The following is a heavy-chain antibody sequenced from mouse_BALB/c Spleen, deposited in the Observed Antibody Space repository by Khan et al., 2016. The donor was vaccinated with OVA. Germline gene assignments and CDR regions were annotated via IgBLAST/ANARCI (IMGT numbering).Heavy chain of an antibody. CDR1: GFSLTAYG. J-gene: IGHJ3*01. D-gene: IGHD1-2*01. CDR3: ARELRLGGFAY. V-gene: IGHV2-6-7*01. CDR2: IWGDGST. Sequence: QVQLKESGPGLVAPSQSLSITCTVSGFSLTAYGINWVRQPPGKGLEWLGMIWGDGSTDYNSVLKSRLSITKDNSTSQVFLKMNSLQTDDSAGYYCARELRLGGFAYWGQGTLVTVSA.